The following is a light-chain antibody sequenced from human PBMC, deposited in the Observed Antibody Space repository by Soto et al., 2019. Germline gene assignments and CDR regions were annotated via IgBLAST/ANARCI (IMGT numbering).Light chain of an antibody. J-gene: IGKJ5*01. Sequence: DVLMPHTPLSLSVAPGQPASISCKSSQSLLHITGEPFLFWYLQKPGQSPQLLIYEVSTRVSGVPDRFSGSGSGTDFTLEISRVETDDVGIYYCMQSTQLPPTFGQGTRLE. V-gene: IGKV2D-29*02. CDR2: EVS. CDR1: QSLLHITGEPF. CDR3: MQSTQLPPT.